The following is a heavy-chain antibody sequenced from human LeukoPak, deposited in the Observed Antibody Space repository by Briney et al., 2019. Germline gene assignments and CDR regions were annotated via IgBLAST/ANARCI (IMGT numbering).Heavy chain of an antibody. CDR1: GGSFSGYY. V-gene: IGHV4-34*01. J-gene: IGHJ4*02. CDR3: ARLHRDIVVVPAASLFDY. CDR2: INNSGST. D-gene: IGHD2-2*01. Sequence: SETLSLTCAVYGGSFSGYYWSWLRRPPGKGLEWIGEINNSGSTNYTPYPKCRVTISADTTKNQSSLKLSSVTGADTAVYYFARLHRDIVVVPAASLFDYWGQGTLVTVSS.